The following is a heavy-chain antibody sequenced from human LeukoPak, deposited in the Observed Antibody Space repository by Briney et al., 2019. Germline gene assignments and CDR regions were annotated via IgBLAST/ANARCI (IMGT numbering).Heavy chain of an antibody. Sequence: SETLSLTCTVSGGSISSYYWSWIRQPPGKGLEWIGSIYHSESAHYNPSLKSRVTISVDTSKNQFSLKLSSVTAADTAVYYCARGGPMDVWGKGTTVTVSS. CDR1: GGSISSYY. V-gene: IGHV4-59*08. J-gene: IGHJ6*03. D-gene: IGHD3-16*01. CDR3: ARGGPMDV. CDR2: IYHSESA.